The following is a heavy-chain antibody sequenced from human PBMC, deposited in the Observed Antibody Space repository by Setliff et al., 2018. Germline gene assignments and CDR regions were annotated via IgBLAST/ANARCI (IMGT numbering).Heavy chain of an antibody. CDR1: GFTFSTYR. V-gene: IGHV3-33*08. CDR3: ARTCSGSGCYAGLES. Sequence: GGSLRLSCAATGFTFSTYRMHWVRQAPGKGLEWVAVIWDDGGNKYHADSVKGRFTISRDNSKNTLYLQMNSLRPEDTAVYYCARTCSGSGCYAGLESWGQGTPVTVSS. D-gene: IGHD2-15*01. J-gene: IGHJ4*02. CDR2: IWDDGGNK.